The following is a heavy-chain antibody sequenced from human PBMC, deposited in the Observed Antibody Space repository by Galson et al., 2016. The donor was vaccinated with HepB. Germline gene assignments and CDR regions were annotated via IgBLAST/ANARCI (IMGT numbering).Heavy chain of an antibody. D-gene: IGHD4-17*01. J-gene: IGHJ3*01. CDR3: ATSTWETTGFDY. CDR2: ISYDGNNK. V-gene: IGHV3-30*03. CDR1: GFTFRTHG. Sequence: SLRLSCAASGFTFRTHGMHWIRQAPGKGLEWVSIISYDGNNKFFRDSVRGRFTISRDNSKNTVYLQMNSLRAADTAVYYCATSTWETTGFDYWGQGTMVTVSS.